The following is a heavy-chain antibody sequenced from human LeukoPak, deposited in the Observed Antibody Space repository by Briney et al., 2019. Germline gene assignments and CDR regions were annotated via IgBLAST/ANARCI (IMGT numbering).Heavy chain of an antibody. CDR2: ISWSSGSI. D-gene: IGHD6-19*01. CDR3: AKDQAAVALYYFDY. J-gene: IGHJ4*02. Sequence: GRSLRLSCAASGFTFDDYAMHWVRQAPGKGLEWVSGISWSSGSIGYADSVKGRFTISRDNAKNSLYLQMNSLRAEDTALYYCAKDQAAVALYYFDYWGQGTLVTVSS. V-gene: IGHV3-9*01. CDR1: GFTFDDYA.